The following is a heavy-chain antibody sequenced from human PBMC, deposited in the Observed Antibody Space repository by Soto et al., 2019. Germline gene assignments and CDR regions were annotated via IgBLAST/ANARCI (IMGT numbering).Heavy chain of an antibody. D-gene: IGHD3-3*01. CDR2: VSDNGGSRGGT. J-gene: IGHJ6*02. CDR1: GFMFNNSA. V-gene: IGHV3-23*01. CDR3: AKDSWAIFGVPAGEYYAMDV. Sequence: EVELLESGGGLVQPGGSLRLSCKASGFMFNNSAMTWVRQAPGQGLQWVASVSDNGGSRGGTYYADSVKGRFTISRDNSKNTVYLQMNDLRVEDAAEYFCAKDSWAIFGVPAGEYYAMDVWGQGTTVTVSS.